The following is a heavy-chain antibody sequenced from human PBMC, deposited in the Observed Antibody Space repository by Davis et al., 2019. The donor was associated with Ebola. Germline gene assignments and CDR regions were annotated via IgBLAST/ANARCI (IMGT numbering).Heavy chain of an antibody. CDR3: ARRGYSGISHGFDV. CDR2: IYPGDSDT. V-gene: IGHV5-51*01. CDR1: GYNFIAYW. Sequence: GESLKISCQGSGYNFIAYWIGWVRQMPGKGLEWMGIIYPGDSDTRYSPSFQGQVTISADKSISTAHLQWSSLKASDTAMYYCARRGYSGISHGFDVWGQGTLVIVSS. J-gene: IGHJ4*02. D-gene: IGHD1-26*01.